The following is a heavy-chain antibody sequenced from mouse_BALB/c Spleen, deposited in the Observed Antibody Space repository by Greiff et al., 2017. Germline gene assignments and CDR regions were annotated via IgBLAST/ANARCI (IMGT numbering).Heavy chain of an antibody. CDR3: ARGGSSGYFDV. V-gene: IGHV14-3*02. J-gene: IGHJ1*01. Sequence: EVKVVESGAELVKPGASVKLSCTASGFNIKDTYMHWVKQRPEQGLEWIGRIDPANGNTKYDPKFQGKATITADTSSNTAYLQLSSLTSEDTAVYYCARGGSSGYFDVWGAGTTVTVSS. CDR1: GFNIKDTY. D-gene: IGHD1-1*01. CDR2: IDPANGNT.